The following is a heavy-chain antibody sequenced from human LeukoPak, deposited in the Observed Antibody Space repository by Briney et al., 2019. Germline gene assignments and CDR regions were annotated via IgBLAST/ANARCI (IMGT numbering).Heavy chain of an antibody. Sequence: SETLSLTCTVSGDSISSSSYYWGWIRQPPGKGLEWIGSIYYSGSTYYNPSLKSRVTISVDTSKNQFSLKLSSVTAADTAVYYCARDQVAGATSFDYWGQGTLVTVSS. J-gene: IGHJ4*02. CDR2: IYYSGST. CDR1: GDSISSSSYY. D-gene: IGHD1-26*01. CDR3: ARDQVAGATSFDY. V-gene: IGHV4-39*07.